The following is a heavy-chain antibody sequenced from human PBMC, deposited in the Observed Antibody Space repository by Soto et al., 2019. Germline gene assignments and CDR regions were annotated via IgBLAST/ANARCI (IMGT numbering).Heavy chain of an antibody. V-gene: IGHV4-59*02. CDR1: GGSVCSYY. Sequence: PSETLSLTCTVSGGSVCSYYWSWIRQPPGKGLEWIGYIYYSGSTNYNPSLKSRVTISVDTSKNQFSLRLSSVTAADTAVYYCAREVSIAARNWFDPWGQGTLVTVSS. CDR3: AREVSIAARNWFDP. CDR2: IYYSGST. J-gene: IGHJ5*02. D-gene: IGHD6-6*01.